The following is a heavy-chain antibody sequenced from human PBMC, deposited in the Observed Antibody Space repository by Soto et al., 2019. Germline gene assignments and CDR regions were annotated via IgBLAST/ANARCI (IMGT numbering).Heavy chain of an antibody. Sequence: SVNVSCKASGGTFSSYAISWVRQAPGQGLEWMGGIIPIFGTANYAQKFQGRVTITADESTSTAYMELSSLRSEDTAVYYCASATTVSRRYYFDYWGQGTLVTVSS. V-gene: IGHV1-69*13. CDR1: GGTFSSYA. D-gene: IGHD4-4*01. CDR2: IIPIFGTA. J-gene: IGHJ4*02. CDR3: ASATTVSRRYYFDY.